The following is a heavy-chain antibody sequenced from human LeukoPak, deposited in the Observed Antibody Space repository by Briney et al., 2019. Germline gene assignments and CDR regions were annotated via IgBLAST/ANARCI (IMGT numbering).Heavy chain of an antibody. J-gene: IGHJ4*02. CDR1: GGSISSGGCS. D-gene: IGHD5-18*01. CDR2: IYYSGST. CDR3: ARTSKGGNSYGYADY. Sequence: KTSQTLSLTCTVSGGSISSGGCSWSWIRQHPGKGLEWIGYIYYSGSTYYNPSLKSRVTISVDTSKNQFSLNLSSVTAADTAVYYCARTSKGGNSYGYADYWGQGTLVTVSS. V-gene: IGHV4-31*03.